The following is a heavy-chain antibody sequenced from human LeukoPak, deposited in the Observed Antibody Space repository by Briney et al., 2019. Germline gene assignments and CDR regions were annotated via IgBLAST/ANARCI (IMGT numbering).Heavy chain of an antibody. CDR2: INPNSGGT. CDR3: AREQSGDDFWSGYFGY. Sequence: ASVKVSCKXSGYTFTGHYMHWVRQAPRQGLEWMGRINPNSGGTNYAQKFQGRVTMTRDTSISTAYVELSRLRSDDTAVYYCAREQSGDDFWSGYFGYWGQGTLVTVSS. V-gene: IGHV1-2*06. J-gene: IGHJ4*02. D-gene: IGHD3-3*01. CDR1: GYTFTGHY.